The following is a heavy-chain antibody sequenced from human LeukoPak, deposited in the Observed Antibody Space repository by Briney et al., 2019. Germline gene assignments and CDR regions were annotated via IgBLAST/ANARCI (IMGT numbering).Heavy chain of an antibody. Sequence: ASVKVSCKASGYNFKSYTINWVRLAPGQGPEWMGLISAYNSNTNYAQKFQGRVSMTTDTSTSTAYMELRSLRSDETAVYYCARNKKSSPYCSGDNCFSGWFDPWGQGSLVTVSS. J-gene: IGHJ5*02. D-gene: IGHD2-15*01. V-gene: IGHV1-18*01. CDR2: ISAYNSNT. CDR3: ARNKKSSPYCSGDNCFSGWFDP. CDR1: GYNFKSYT.